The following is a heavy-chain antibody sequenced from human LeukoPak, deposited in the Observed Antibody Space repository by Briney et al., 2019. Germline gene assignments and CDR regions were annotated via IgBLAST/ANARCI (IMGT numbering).Heavy chain of an antibody. J-gene: IGHJ4*02. CDR3: ATEVIIAVTGNDY. D-gene: IGHD6-19*01. Sequence: GGSLRLSCAASGFTFSNAWMNWVRQAPGKGLEWVGRIKSKTDGGTTDYAAPVKGRFTISRDDSKNTLYLQMNSLKTEDTAVYYCATEVIIAVTGNDYWGQGSLVTVSS. CDR2: IKSKTDGGTT. V-gene: IGHV3-15*07. CDR1: GFTFSNAW.